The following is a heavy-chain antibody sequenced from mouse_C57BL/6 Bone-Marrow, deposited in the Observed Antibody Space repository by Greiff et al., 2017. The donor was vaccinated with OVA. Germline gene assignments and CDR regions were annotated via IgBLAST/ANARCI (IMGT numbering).Heavy chain of an antibody. CDR3: ASYQGGFDY. CDR1: GYTFTDYY. Sequence: VQLQQSGPVLVKPGASVKMSCKASGYTFTDYYMNWVKQSHGKSLEWIGVINPYNGGTSYNQKFKGKATLTVDKSSSTAYMELNSLTSEDSAVYYCASYQGGFDYWGQGTTLTVSS. CDR2: INPYNGGT. V-gene: IGHV1-19*01. J-gene: IGHJ2*01.